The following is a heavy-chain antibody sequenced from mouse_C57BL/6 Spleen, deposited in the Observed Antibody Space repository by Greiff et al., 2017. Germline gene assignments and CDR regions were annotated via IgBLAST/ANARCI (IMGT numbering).Heavy chain of an antibody. D-gene: IGHD1-1*01. J-gene: IGHJ4*01. CDR2: IWSGGST. CDR1: GFSLTSYG. Sequence: VKLQQSGPGLVQPSQSLSITCTVSGFSLTSYGVHWVRQSPGKGLEWLGVIWSGGSTDYNAAFISRLSISKDNSKSQVFFKMNSLQADDTAIYYCAITTVAAMDYWGQGTSVTVSS. CDR3: AITTVAAMDY. V-gene: IGHV2-2*01.